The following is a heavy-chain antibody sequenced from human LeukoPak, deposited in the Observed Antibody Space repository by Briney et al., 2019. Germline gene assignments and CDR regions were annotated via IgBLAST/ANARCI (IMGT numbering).Heavy chain of an antibody. Sequence: PGGSLRLSCAASGFTFSSSAMGWVRQAPGKGLEWVSSITGSGDYTYYADSVKGRFTISRDNSKNTLYLQMNSLRAEDTAVYYCANKPAGFDPWGQGTPVTVSS. CDR3: ANKPAGFDP. V-gene: IGHV3-23*01. J-gene: IGHJ5*02. CDR2: ITGSGDYT. CDR1: GFTFSSSA. D-gene: IGHD1-14*01.